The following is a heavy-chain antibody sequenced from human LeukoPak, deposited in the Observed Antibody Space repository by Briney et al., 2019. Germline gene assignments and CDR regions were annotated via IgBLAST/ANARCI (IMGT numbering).Heavy chain of an antibody. J-gene: IGHJ4*02. D-gene: IGHD6-19*01. CDR2: ISSSGSTI. CDR1: GFTFSDYY. Sequence: GGSLRLSCAASGFTFSDYYMSWIRQAPGKGLEWVSYISSSGSTIYYADSVKGRFTISRNNAKNSLYLQMNSLRAEDTAVYYCASPDSVAGHNFDYWGQGTLVTVSS. V-gene: IGHV3-11*01. CDR3: ASPDSVAGHNFDY.